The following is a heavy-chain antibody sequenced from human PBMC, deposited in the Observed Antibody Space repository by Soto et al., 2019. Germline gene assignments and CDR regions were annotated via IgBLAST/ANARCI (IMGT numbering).Heavy chain of an antibody. V-gene: IGHV3-21*01. J-gene: IGHJ6*02. Sequence: EVQLVESGGGLVKPGGSLRLSCAASGFTFSSYSMNWVRQAPGKGLEWVSSISSSSSYIYYADSVKGRFTISRDNAKNSLYLQMNSLRAEDTAVYYCARGYYGSGRLYYYYGMDVWGQGTTVTVSS. D-gene: IGHD3-10*01. CDR3: ARGYYGSGRLYYYYGMDV. CDR2: ISSSSSYI. CDR1: GFTFSSYS.